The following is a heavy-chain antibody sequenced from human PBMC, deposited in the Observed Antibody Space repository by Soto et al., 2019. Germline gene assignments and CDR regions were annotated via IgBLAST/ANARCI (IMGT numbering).Heavy chain of an antibody. CDR2: INHSGST. Sequence: PSETLSLTCAVYGGSFSGYYWSWIRQPPGKGLEWIGEINHSGSTNYNPSLKSRVTISVDTSKNQFSLKLSSVTAADTAVYYCARGYPDYYGSGSNVYHYYMDVWGKGTTVTVSS. CDR1: GGSFSGYY. J-gene: IGHJ6*03. V-gene: IGHV4-34*01. CDR3: ARGYPDYYGSGSNVYHYYMDV. D-gene: IGHD3-10*01.